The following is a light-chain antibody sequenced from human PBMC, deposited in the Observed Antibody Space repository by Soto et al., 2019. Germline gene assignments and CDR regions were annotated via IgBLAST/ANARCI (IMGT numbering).Light chain of an antibody. Sequence: QSALTQPPSASGSPGQSVTISCTGTSSDVGGYKFVSWYQQHPGKAPKLIIYEVTQRPSGVPDRFSASKSGDTASLTVSGLRAEDEADYYCASYAGSNIGVFGSGTKVTVL. CDR3: ASYAGSNIGV. V-gene: IGLV2-8*01. CDR1: SSDVGGYKF. J-gene: IGLJ1*01. CDR2: EVT.